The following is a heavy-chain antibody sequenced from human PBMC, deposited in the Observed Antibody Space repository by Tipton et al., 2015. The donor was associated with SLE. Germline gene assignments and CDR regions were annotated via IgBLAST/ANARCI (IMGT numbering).Heavy chain of an antibody. CDR2: TYYRSKWYN. J-gene: IGHJ2*01. CDR1: GDSVSSNSAA. V-gene: IGHV6-1*01. D-gene: IGHD6-13*01. Sequence: GLVKPSQTLSLTCAISGDSVSSNSAAWNWIRQSPSRGLEWLGRTYYRSKWYNDYAVSVKSRITINPDTSKNQFSLKLSSVTAADTAVYYCASRGAAAAPGWYFDLWGRGTLVTVSS. CDR3: ASRGAAAAPGWYFDL.